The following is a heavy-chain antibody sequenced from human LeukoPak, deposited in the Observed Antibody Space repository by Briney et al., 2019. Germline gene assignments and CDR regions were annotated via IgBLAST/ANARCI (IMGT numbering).Heavy chain of an antibody. J-gene: IGHJ4*02. V-gene: IGHV3-48*03. CDR2: ISGSGSTT. CDR1: GFTFSNYE. CDR3: ARDSGGWYSRFYD. D-gene: IGHD6-19*01. Sequence: GGSLRLSCAASGFTFSNYEMNWVRQAPGKGLEWVSYISGSGSTTHYADSVKGRFTVSRDNAKNSLYLQMNSLRVEDTAVYYCARDSGGWYSRFYDWGQGTLVTVSS.